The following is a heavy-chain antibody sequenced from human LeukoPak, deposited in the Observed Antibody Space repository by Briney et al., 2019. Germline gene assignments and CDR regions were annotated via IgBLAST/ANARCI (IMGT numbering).Heavy chain of an antibody. CDR2: INPNSGGT. V-gene: IGHV1-2*02. CDR1: GYTFTGYY. J-gene: IGHJ3*02. CDR3: ARRGGDYVWGSYRYHGAFDI. Sequence: ASVKVSCKASGYTFTGYYMHWVRQAPGQGLEWMGWINPNSGGTNYAQKFQGRVTMTRDTSISTAYMELSRLRSDDTAAYYCARRGGDYVWGSYRYHGAFDIWGQGTMVTVSS. D-gene: IGHD3-16*02.